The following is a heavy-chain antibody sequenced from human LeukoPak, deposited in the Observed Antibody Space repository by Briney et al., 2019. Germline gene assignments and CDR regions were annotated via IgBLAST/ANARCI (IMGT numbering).Heavy chain of an antibody. J-gene: IGHJ4*02. V-gene: IGHV3-7*01. CDR1: GFTFSDYY. CDR3: ARDTYCGGDCYGDYFDY. CDR2: IDEDGSAK. D-gene: IGHD2-21*02. Sequence: GGSLRLSCAASGFTFSDYYMTWLRQAPGKGPEWVANIDEDGSAKYYLGSVKGRFTISRDNAKNSLYLQMNSLRAEDTAVYYCARDTYCGGDCYGDYFDYWGQGTLVTVSS.